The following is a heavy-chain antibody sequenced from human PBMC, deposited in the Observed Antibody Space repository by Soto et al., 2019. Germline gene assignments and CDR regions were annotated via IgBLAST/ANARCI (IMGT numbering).Heavy chain of an antibody. J-gene: IGHJ4*02. Sequence: QITLKESGPTLVKPTQTLTLTFTFSGFSLSTSGVGVDWISQPPGKALECLALIYWDDDKRYSPSLKSRLTIPKDTSNNQVVVTMTNMDPVDTATYYCAHYFSGVTDYWGQGTLVTVSS. D-gene: IGHD2-8*01. V-gene: IGHV2-5*02. CDR3: AHYFSGVTDY. CDR1: GFSLSTSGVG. CDR2: IYWDDDK.